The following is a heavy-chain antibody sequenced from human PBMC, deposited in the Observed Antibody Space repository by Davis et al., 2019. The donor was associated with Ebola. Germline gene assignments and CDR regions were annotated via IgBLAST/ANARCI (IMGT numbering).Heavy chain of an antibody. J-gene: IGHJ6*02. Sequence: PGGSLRLSCAASGFTFSSYAMSWVRQAPGKGLEWVSAISGSGGSTYYADSVKGRFTISRDNSKNTLYLQMNSLRAEDTAVYYCASRLNSNYRQIYYYYYGMDVWGQGTTVTVSS. D-gene: IGHD4-11*01. CDR3: ASRLNSNYRQIYYYYYGMDV. CDR2: ISGSGGST. CDR1: GFTFSSYA. V-gene: IGHV3-23*01.